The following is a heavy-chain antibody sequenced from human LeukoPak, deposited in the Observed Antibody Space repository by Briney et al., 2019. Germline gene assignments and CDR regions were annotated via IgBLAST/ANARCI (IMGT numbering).Heavy chain of an antibody. Sequence: PGGSLRLSCAASGFTVSSNYMSWVRQAPGKGLEWVSVIYSGGSTYYADSVKGRFTISRDNSKNTLYLQMNSLRAEDTAVYYCARETNDYGDSYGMDVWGQGTTVTVSS. V-gene: IGHV3-53*01. CDR2: IYSGGST. CDR3: ARETNDYGDSYGMDV. J-gene: IGHJ6*02. CDR1: GFTVSSNY. D-gene: IGHD4-17*01.